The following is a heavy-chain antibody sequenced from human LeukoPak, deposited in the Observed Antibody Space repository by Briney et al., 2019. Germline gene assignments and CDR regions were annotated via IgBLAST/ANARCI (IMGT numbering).Heavy chain of an antibody. D-gene: IGHD2-2*01. CDR1: GYTFTGYY. Sequence: ASVKVSCKASGYTFTGYYMHWVRQAPGQGLEWMGWINPNSGGTNYAQKFQGRVTMTRDTSISTAYMELSRLRSDDTAVYYCARLVYCSSTSCHYYFDYWGQGTLVTVSS. CDR3: ARLVYCSSTSCHYYFDY. CDR2: INPNSGGT. V-gene: IGHV1-2*02. J-gene: IGHJ4*02.